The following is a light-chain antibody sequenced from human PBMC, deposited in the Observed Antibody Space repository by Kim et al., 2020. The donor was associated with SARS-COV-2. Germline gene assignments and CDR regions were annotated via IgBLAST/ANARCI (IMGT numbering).Light chain of an antibody. CDR1: SGSIDDNY. Sequence: GKTVTNSCTRSSGSIDDNYVQWYQQRPGGVPTTVIYEDDQRPSGVSDRFSGSIDNSSNSASLTISGQRTEDEADYYCQSYNRDNVIFGGGTQLTVL. V-gene: IGLV6-57*03. J-gene: IGLJ2*01. CDR3: QSYNRDNVI. CDR2: EDD.